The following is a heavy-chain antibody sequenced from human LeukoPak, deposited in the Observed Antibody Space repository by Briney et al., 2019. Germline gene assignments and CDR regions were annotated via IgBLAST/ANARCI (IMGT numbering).Heavy chain of an antibody. Sequence: SETLSLTCIVSGGSVSSGSYYWSWIRQPPGKGLEWIGYIYYSGSTNYNPSLKSRVTISVDTSKNQFSLKLSPVTAADTAVYYCARERVRGYSYGAPFDYWGQGTLVTVSS. D-gene: IGHD5-18*01. CDR3: ARERVRGYSYGAPFDY. CDR1: GGSVSSGSYY. V-gene: IGHV4-61*01. J-gene: IGHJ4*02. CDR2: IYYSGST.